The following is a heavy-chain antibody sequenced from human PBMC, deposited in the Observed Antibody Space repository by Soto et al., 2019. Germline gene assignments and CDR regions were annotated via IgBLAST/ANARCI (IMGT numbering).Heavy chain of an antibody. Sequence: QVQLVESGGGVVQPGRSLRLSCAASGLTFSSYGMHWVRQAPGKGLEWVAVIWYDGSNKDYADSVKGRFTISRDNSKNTLYLQMNSLRAEDTAVYYCARDGRTGWQWLVRVSWFDPWGQGTLVTVSS. D-gene: IGHD6-19*01. CDR1: GLTFSSYG. CDR3: ARDGRTGWQWLVRVSWFDP. V-gene: IGHV3-33*01. CDR2: IWYDGSNK. J-gene: IGHJ5*02.